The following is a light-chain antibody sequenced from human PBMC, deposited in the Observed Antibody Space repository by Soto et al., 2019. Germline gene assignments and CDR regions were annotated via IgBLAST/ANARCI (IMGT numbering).Light chain of an antibody. Sequence: EIVLTQSPGTLSLSPGETATLSCRASQSITSSHLAWYQQKPALAPRLLIYDISRRATGIPDRFSGSASGTGFTLTVSRLETEDFAVYYCQHYGGSPLDTFGQGTKMEIK. J-gene: IGKJ2*01. V-gene: IGKV3-20*01. CDR1: QSITSSH. CDR2: DIS. CDR3: QHYGGSPLDT.